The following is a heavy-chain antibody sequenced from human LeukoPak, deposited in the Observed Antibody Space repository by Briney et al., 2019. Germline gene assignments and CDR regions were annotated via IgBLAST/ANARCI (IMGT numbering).Heavy chain of an antibody. J-gene: IGHJ4*02. CDR1: GFTFSDYY. D-gene: IGHD1-26*01. V-gene: IGHV3-11*01. CDR2: ISGSGGTI. Sequence: GGSLRLSCAASGFTFSDYYMNWIRQAPGKGLECVSYISGSGGTIYYADSVKGRFTISRDNAKNSLYLQMNSLRVDDTAFYYCARRSVAGATTGYYYDSWGQGTLVTVSS. CDR3: ARRSVAGATTGYYYDS.